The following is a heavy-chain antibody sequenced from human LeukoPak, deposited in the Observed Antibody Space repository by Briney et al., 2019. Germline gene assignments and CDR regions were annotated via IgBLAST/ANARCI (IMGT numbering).Heavy chain of an antibody. D-gene: IGHD6-13*01. CDR2: IYSGGST. Sequence: PGGSLRLSCAASGFTFSTYAMSWVRQAPGKGLEWVSVIYSGGSTYYADSVKGRFTISRDNSKNTLYLQMNSLRAEDTAVYYCAKRNSWDIDYWGQGTLVTVSS. CDR1: GFTFSTYA. J-gene: IGHJ4*02. V-gene: IGHV3-66*01. CDR3: AKRNSWDIDY.